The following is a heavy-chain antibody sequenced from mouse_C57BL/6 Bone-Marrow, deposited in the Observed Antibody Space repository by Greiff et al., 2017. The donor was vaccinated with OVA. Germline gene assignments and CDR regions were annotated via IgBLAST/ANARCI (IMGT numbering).Heavy chain of an antibody. CDR1: GYTFTSYW. Sequence: QVQLQQPGAELVKPGASVKMSCKASGYTFTSYWITWVKQRPGQGLEWIGDIYPGSGSTNYTEKFKSKATLTVDTSSSTAYMQLSSLTSEDSAVYYCAREGGGSSYDWYFDVWGTGTTVTVSS. CDR2: IYPGSGST. CDR3: AREGGGSSYDWYFDV. J-gene: IGHJ1*03. V-gene: IGHV1-55*01. D-gene: IGHD1-1*01.